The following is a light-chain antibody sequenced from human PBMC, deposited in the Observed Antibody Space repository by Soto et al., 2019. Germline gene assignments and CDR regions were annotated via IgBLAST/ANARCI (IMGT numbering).Light chain of an antibody. CDR1: QSVSSY. Sequence: VWTQCPATLSSSQGERAILSCRASQSVSSYLAWYQQKPGQAPRLLIYGASSRATGIPDRFSGSGSGTDFTLTISRLEPEDFAVYYCAQYGSSPHTSAQRTKADI. CDR2: GAS. CDR3: AQYGSSPHT. V-gene: IGKV3-20*01. J-gene: IGKJ1*01.